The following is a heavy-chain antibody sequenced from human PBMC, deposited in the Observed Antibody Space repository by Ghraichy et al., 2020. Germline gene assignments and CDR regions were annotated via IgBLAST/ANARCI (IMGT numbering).Heavy chain of an antibody. D-gene: IGHD6-6*01. V-gene: IGHV3-23*01. CDR2: ISGSGGGT. CDR3: AKGGAGSSYVHGDY. Sequence: GGSLRLSCAASGFTFSSYAMSWVRQAPGEGLEWVSVISGSGGGTYYAGSVKGRFTISRDNSKNTLYLQMDSLRAEDTAVYYCAKGGAGSSYVHGDYWGQGTLVTVSS. J-gene: IGHJ4*02. CDR1: GFTFSSYA.